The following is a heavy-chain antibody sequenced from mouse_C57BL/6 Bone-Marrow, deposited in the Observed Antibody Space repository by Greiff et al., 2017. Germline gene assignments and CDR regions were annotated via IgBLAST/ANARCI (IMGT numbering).Heavy chain of an antibody. CDR1: GYTFTSYW. D-gene: IGHD1-1*01. J-gene: IGHJ1*03. Sequence: VQLQQPGAELVMPGASVKLSCKASGYTFTSYWMHWVQQRPGQGLEWIGEIDPSDSYTNYNQKFKGKSTLTVDKSSSTAYMQLSSLTSEDSACYYCARFIYYYGSSAYWYFEVWGTGTTVTVSS. CDR3: ARFIYYYGSSAYWYFEV. V-gene: IGHV1-69*01. CDR2: IDPSDSYT.